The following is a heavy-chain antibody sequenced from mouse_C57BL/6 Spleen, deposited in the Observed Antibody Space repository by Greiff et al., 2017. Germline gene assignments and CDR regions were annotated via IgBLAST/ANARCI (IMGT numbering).Heavy chain of an antibody. CDR1: GYSITSGYD. CDR2: ISYSGST. Sequence: EVKLVESGPGMVKPSQSLSLTCTVTGYSITSGYDWHWIRHFPGNKLEWMGYISYSGSTNYNPSLKSRISITHDTSKNHFFLKLNSVTTEDTATYYCARGATEYFDYWGQGTTLTVSS. V-gene: IGHV3-1*01. J-gene: IGHJ2*01. CDR3: ARGATEYFDY.